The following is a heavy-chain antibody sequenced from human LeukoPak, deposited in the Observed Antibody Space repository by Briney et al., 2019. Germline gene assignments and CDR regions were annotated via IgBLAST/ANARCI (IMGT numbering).Heavy chain of an antibody. V-gene: IGHV3-23*01. J-gene: IGHJ3*01. D-gene: IGHD3-16*01. Sequence: GRSLRLSCAASGFTFNDFAMTSVRQAPGKGLEWVSTIADAGTYYADSVKGRFIISRDNSKNMLYLQLNSLRADDTAMYYCARNLGPFDVRGHGTMVTVSS. CDR2: IADAGT. CDR3: ARNLGPFDV. CDR1: GFTFNDFA.